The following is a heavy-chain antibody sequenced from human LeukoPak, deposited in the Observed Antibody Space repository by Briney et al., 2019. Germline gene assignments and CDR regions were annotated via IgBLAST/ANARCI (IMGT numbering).Heavy chain of an antibody. CDR3: ASTHLGYCSSVSCQNDY. D-gene: IGHD2-15*01. CDR1: GCTVSSNY. CDR2: INSGGST. Sequence: GGSLRLSCAVSGCTVSSNYMNWVRQAPGKGLQWVSVINSGGSTYYADSVKGRFTISRDNPKNTLYLQMDSLRAEDTAVYHCASTHLGYCSSVSCQNDYWGQGTLVTVSS. V-gene: IGHV3-53*01. J-gene: IGHJ4*02.